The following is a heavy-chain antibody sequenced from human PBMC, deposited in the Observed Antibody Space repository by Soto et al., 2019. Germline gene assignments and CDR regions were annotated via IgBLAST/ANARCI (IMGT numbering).Heavy chain of an antibody. CDR3: ARGDEYGGNSDAFDI. CDR2: ILPIFGTA. CDR1: GGTFSPSS. V-gene: IGHV1-69*14. D-gene: IGHD4-17*01. J-gene: IGHJ3*02. Sequence: QVQLVQSGAEVKKPGSSVKVSCKASGGTFSPSSINWVRQAPGQRPEWMGNILPIFGTADYAQKFQGRVTITADKSTNTACMEVRGLLSEDTAVYYCARGDEYGGNSDAFDIWGQGTVVTVSS.